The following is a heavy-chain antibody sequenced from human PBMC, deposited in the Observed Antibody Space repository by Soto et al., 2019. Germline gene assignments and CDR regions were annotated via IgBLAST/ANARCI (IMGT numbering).Heavy chain of an antibody. CDR2: IYYSGST. CDR1: GGSIGSGDYY. J-gene: IGHJ5*02. CDR3: AREKRITMIVVVIPGVNWFDP. D-gene: IGHD3-22*01. V-gene: IGHV4-30-4*01. Sequence: SETLSLTCTVSGGSIGSGDYYWSWIRQPPGKGLEWIGYIYYSGSTNYNPSLKSRVTISVDTSKNQFSLKLSSVTAADTAVYYCAREKRITMIVVVIPGVNWFDPWGQGTLVTVSS.